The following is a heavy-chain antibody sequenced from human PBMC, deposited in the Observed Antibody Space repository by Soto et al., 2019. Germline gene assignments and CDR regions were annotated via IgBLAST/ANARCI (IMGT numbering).Heavy chain of an antibody. V-gene: IGHV3-23*01. Sequence: QPGGSLRLSCAASGFTFSTYAMSWVRQAPGKGLEWVSLISGSGDTTYYADSVKGRFTISRDNSKNTLYVQMNSLRAEDTAVYYCAKDGNYTYGEYYFDYLGQGTLVTVSS. CDR1: GFTFSTYA. CDR2: ISGSGDTT. J-gene: IGHJ4*02. CDR3: AKDGNYTYGEYYFDY. D-gene: IGHD5-18*01.